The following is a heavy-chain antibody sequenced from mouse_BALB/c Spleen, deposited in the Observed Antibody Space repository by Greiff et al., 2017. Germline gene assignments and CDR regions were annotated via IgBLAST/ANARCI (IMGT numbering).Heavy chain of an antibody. CDR3: VDGYPYAMDY. Sequence: EVKLQESGPGLVKPSQSLSLTCTVTGYSITSDYAWNWIRQFPGNKLEWMGYISYSGSTSYNPSLKSRISITRDTSKNQFFLQLNSVTTEDTATYYCVDGYPYAMDYWGQGTSVTVSS. CDR2: ISYSGST. V-gene: IGHV3-2*02. D-gene: IGHD2-3*01. J-gene: IGHJ4*01. CDR1: GYSITSDYA.